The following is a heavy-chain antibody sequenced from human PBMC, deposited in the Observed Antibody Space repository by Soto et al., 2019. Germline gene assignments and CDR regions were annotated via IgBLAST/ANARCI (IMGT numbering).Heavy chain of an antibody. CDR2: INHSGST. CDR1: GGSFSGYY. Sequence: SETLSLTCAVYGGSFSGYYWSWIRQPPGKGLEGIGEINHSGSTNYNPSLKSRVTISVDTSKNQFSLKLSSVTAADTAVYFCARGATVTTNYYYYYMDVWGKGTTVTVSS. CDR3: ARGATVTTNYYYYYMDV. J-gene: IGHJ6*03. V-gene: IGHV4-34*01. D-gene: IGHD4-17*01.